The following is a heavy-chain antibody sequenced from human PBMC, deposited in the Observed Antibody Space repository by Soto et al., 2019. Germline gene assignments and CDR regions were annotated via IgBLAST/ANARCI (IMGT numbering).Heavy chain of an antibody. D-gene: IGHD2-15*01. CDR3: ARDGCSGSNCLNWFDH. V-gene: IGHV4-31*03. Sequence: PSETLSLTCTVSGGSISSGGYYWSWIRQHPGKGLEWIGYIYYSGSTYYNPSLKSRVTISVDTSKNQFSLKLSSVTAADTAVYYCARDGCSGSNCLNWFDHWGQGTLVTVSS. J-gene: IGHJ5*02. CDR2: IYYSGST. CDR1: GGSISSGGYY.